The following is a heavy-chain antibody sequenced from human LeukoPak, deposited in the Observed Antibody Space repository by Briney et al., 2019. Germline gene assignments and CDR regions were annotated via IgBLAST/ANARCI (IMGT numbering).Heavy chain of an antibody. CDR2: ISPYNGNT. CDR1: GYTFTSYG. Sequence: GASVKVSCKASGYTFTSYGISWVRQAPGQGLEWMGWISPYNGNTNYAQKFQGRVTMTTDTSTSTDYMELRSLRSDDTAVYYCARVPGDNWNDDVGLHWFDPWGQGTLVTVSS. D-gene: IGHD1-1*01. V-gene: IGHV1-18*04. J-gene: IGHJ5*02. CDR3: ARVPGDNWNDDVGLHWFDP.